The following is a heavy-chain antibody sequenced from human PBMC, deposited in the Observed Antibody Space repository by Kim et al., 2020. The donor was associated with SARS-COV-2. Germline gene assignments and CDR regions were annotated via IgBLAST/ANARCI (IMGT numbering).Heavy chain of an antibody. J-gene: IGHJ4*02. Sequence: SETLSLTCTVSGGSISGYYWSWLRQPPGEGLEWIGYIYYSGSTNYNPSRKSRVTISVDTSKNQFSLKLSSLTAADTAVYYCARVVGEYGSGSNYLGDWGQGTLVTVSS. V-gene: IGHV4-59*01. CDR3: ARVVGEYGSGSNYLGD. CDR2: IYYSGST. D-gene: IGHD3-10*01. CDR1: GGSISGYY.